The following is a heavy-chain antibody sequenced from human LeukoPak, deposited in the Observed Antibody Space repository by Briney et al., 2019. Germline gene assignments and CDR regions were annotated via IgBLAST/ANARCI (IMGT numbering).Heavy chain of an antibody. CDR1: EYTFTGYY. CDR3: AREVAKTYYYDSSGYRRRYFQH. CDR2: INPNSGGT. Sequence: GASVKVSFKTSEYTFTGYYMHWVRQAPGQGLEWMGWINPNSGGTNYAQKFQGRVTMTRDTSISTAYMELSRLRSDDTAVYYCAREVAKTYYYDSSGYRRRYFQHWGQGTLVTVSS. J-gene: IGHJ1*01. V-gene: IGHV1-2*02. D-gene: IGHD3-22*01.